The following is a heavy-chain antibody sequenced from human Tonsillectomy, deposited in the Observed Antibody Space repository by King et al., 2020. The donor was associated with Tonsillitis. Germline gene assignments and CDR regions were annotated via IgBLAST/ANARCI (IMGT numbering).Heavy chain of an antibody. D-gene: IGHD2-2*01. V-gene: IGHV4-34*01. CDR3: ARGTACSSTSCYDY. CDR1: GGSFSGYY. Sequence: VQLHQWGAGLLKTSETLSLTCAVYGGSFSGYYWSWIRQPPGKGLEWIGEINPSGNTNYNPSLKGRVTISVDTSKNHFSLKLSSMTAADTAVYYCARGTACSSTSCYDYWGQGTLVTVSS. CDR2: INPSGNT. J-gene: IGHJ4*02.